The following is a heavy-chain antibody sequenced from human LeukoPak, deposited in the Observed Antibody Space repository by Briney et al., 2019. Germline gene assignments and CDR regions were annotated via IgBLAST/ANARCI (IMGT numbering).Heavy chain of an antibody. D-gene: IGHD6-6*01. J-gene: IGHJ4*02. Sequence: ASVKVSCKASGYTFTSYGISWVRQAPGQGLEWMGWISAYNGNTNYAQKLQGRVTMTTETSTSKAYMGLRSLRSDDTAVYYCARDYGSIAARTPNRAPDYWGQGTLVTVSS. CDR3: ARDYGSIAARTPNRAPDY. CDR2: ISAYNGNT. V-gene: IGHV1-18*01. CDR1: GYTFTSYG.